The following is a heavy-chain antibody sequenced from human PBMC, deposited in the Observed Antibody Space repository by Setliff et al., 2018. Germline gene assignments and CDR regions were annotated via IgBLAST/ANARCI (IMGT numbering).Heavy chain of an antibody. Sequence: KTSETLSLTCTVSGDSISSSGYNSGFYYWGWIRQPPGKALEWIGTIYDSGKTYYNPSLQSRVTISVDTSKNQFSLRVSSVTAADTAVYYCATCRYQVPYDSWGQGTLVTVSS. J-gene: IGHJ4*02. CDR1: GDSISSSGYNSGFYY. CDR3: ATCRYQVPYDS. V-gene: IGHV4-39*01. D-gene: IGHD2-2*01. CDR2: IYDSGKT.